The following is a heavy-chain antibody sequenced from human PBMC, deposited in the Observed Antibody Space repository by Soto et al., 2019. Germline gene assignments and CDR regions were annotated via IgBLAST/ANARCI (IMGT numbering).Heavy chain of an antibody. V-gene: IGHV1-58*01. CDR3: AAVPYYYDTSGTDVAY. CDR1: GFTFPSSA. Sequence: QMQLVQSGPEVKKPGTSVKVSCKASGFTFPSSAVQWVRQARGQRLEWIARIVVGSGNTNYAQKFQERLTISRYMSTNTAYMELSSLRSEDTAGCYCAAVPYYYDTSGTDVAYWGQGTLVTVSS. CDR2: IVVGSGNT. J-gene: IGHJ4*02. D-gene: IGHD3-22*01.